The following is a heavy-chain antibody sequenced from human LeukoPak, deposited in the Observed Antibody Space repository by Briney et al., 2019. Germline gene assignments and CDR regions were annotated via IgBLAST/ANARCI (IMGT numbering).Heavy chain of an antibody. Sequence: PGGSLRLSCAASGFTFSSYWMTWFRQAPGKGLGWVANIKHNGDELNYVDSVEDRFTISRDNAKNSLYLHMTGLRAEDTAVYYCARELRTFDSWGQGTLVTVSS. CDR1: GFTFSSYW. D-gene: IGHD3-16*01. V-gene: IGHV3-7*01. CDR3: ARELRTFDS. J-gene: IGHJ4*02. CDR2: IKHNGDEL.